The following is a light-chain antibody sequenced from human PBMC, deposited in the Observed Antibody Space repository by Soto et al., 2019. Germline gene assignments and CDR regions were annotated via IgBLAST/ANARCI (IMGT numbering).Light chain of an antibody. CDR2: RAS. CDR3: QQYSSSTLT. CDR1: QSLGGN. Sequence: EIVMTQSPATLAVSPGDTATLSCRASQSLGGNLAWYQQKPGQAPRLLIFRASSRATGVPARFSASGSGTDFTLTISRLEPEDSAVYYCQQYSSSTLTFGGGTRVEI. J-gene: IGKJ4*01. V-gene: IGKV3-15*01.